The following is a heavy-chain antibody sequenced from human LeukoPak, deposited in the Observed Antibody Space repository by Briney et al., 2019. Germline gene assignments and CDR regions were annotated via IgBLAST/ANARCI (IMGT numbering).Heavy chain of an antibody. CDR2: ISWNGVRI. D-gene: IGHD6-13*01. CDR3: ARDMGPGGSSWYDY. CDR1: GFNFGGYG. Sequence: GGSLRLSCAASGFNFGGYGMHWVRQVPGKGLEWVSGISWNGVRIGYADPVKGRFTISRDNAKNSLYLQMNSLRADDTAFYYCARDMGPGGSSWYDYWGQGTLVTVSS. V-gene: IGHV3-9*01. J-gene: IGHJ4*02.